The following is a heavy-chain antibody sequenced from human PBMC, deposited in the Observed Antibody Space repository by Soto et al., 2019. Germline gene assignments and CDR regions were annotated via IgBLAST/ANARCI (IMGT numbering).Heavy chain of an antibody. Sequence: GGSLRLSCAASGFTLSSYAMHWVRQAPGKGLEWVAVISYDGISKHYADSVKGRFSISRDDSENTLYVQMNSLRAEDTAVYYCAKDGYLDTYYFDYWGQGTLVTVSS. CDR2: ISYDGISK. CDR1: GFTLSSYA. D-gene: IGHD3-9*01. J-gene: IGHJ4*02. CDR3: AKDGYLDTYYFDY. V-gene: IGHV3-30-3*01.